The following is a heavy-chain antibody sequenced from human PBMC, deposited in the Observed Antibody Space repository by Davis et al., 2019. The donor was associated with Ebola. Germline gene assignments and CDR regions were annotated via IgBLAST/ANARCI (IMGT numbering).Heavy chain of an antibody. CDR2: ISGSGGST. CDR3: ARDSARVAGGLMVDY. D-gene: IGHD6-19*01. CDR1: GFTFSSYA. J-gene: IGHJ4*02. V-gene: IGHV3-23*01. Sequence: GESLKISCAASGFTFSSYAMSWVRQAPGKGLEWVSAISGSGGSTYYADSVKGRFTISRDNSKNTLYLQMNSLRAEDTAVYYCARDSARVAGGLMVDYWGQGTLVTVSS.